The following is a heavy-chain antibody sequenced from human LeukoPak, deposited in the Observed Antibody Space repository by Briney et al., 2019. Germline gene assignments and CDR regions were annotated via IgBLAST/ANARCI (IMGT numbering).Heavy chain of an antibody. CDR3: ARVQYFDNGGYRNLDY. CDR1: GESFSDYY. D-gene: IGHD3-22*01. CDR2: LNHVGRT. V-gene: IGHV4-34*01. Sequence: SETLSLTCRVYGESFSDYYCAWIRQPPGKGLEWIGELNHVGRTTYNPALKSRVTISADTSKNQFSLKLSSVTAADTAVYYCARVQYFDNGGYRNLDYWGQGTLVTVSS. J-gene: IGHJ4*02.